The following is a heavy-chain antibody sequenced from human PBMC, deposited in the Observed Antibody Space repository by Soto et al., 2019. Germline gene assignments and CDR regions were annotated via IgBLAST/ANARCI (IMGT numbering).Heavy chain of an antibody. CDR2: INHSGST. CDR1: GGSFSGYY. V-gene: IGHV4-34*01. CDR3: ARRVFSFRIVVVVAATYFDY. Sequence: SETLSLTCAVYGGSFSGYYWSWIRQPPGKGLEWIGEINHSGSTNYNPSLKSRVTISVDTSKNQFSLKLSSVTAADTAVYYCARRVFSFRIVVVVAATYFDYWGQGTLVTSPQ. D-gene: IGHD2-15*01. J-gene: IGHJ4*02.